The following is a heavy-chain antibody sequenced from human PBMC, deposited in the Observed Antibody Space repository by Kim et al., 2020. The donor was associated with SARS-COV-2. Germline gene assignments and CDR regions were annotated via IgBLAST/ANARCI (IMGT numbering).Heavy chain of an antibody. Sequence: YYADTVKGRFTVSRDNARNSLYIQMNILRAEDTAVYYCVKGSYISGSLWGQGTLVTVSS. CDR3: VKGSYISGSL. D-gene: IGHD6-19*01. V-gene: IGHV3-48*03. J-gene: IGHJ4*02.